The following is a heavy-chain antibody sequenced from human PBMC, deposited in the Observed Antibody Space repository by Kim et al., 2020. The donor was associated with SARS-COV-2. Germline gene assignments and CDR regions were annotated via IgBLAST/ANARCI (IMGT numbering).Heavy chain of an antibody. Sequence: NHERTHTYYPDSVKGRFTISRDHAQNIVSLQMDSLGAEDTAVYYCTTAFEFWGQGTLVTVSS. CDR2: NHERTHT. CDR3: TTAFEF. J-gene: IGHJ4*02. V-gene: IGHV3-74*01.